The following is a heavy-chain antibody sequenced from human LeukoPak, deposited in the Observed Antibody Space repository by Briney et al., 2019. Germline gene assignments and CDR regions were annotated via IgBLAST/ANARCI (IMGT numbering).Heavy chain of an antibody. Sequence: SETLSLTCAVYGGSFSGFYWSWIRQPPGKGLEWIGEIDHSGSTTYNPSLKSRVTIAVDTSKNQFSLKLSSVTAADTAVYYCARDLSIAVHAFDIWGQGTMVTVSS. D-gene: IGHD6-19*01. CDR1: GGSFSGFY. CDR3: ARDLSIAVHAFDI. J-gene: IGHJ3*02. CDR2: IDHSGST. V-gene: IGHV4-34*01.